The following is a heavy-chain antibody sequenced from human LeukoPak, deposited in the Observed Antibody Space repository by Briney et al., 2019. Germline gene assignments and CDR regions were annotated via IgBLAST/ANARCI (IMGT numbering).Heavy chain of an antibody. D-gene: IGHD1-1*01. V-gene: IGHV3-30*03. CDR3: ARDLQAGYYYYGMDV. Sequence: GGSLRLSCAASGFTFSSYGMHWVRQAPGQGLEWVAVISYDGTNKYYADSVKGRFTISRDNSKNTLYLQMNRLRAEDTAVYYCARDLQAGYYYYGMDVWGPGTTVTVS. J-gene: IGHJ6*01. CDR2: ISYDGTNK. CDR1: GFTFSSYG.